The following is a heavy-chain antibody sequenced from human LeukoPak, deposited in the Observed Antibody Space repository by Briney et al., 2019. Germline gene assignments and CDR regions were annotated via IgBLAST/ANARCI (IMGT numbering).Heavy chain of an antibody. CDR1: GFTFSSYG. D-gene: IGHD3-22*01. CDR3: AREYPPRYYYDSSGNLDY. V-gene: IGHV3-33*01. J-gene: IGHJ4*02. CDR2: ISYDGSNK. Sequence: PGRSLRLSCAASGFTFSSYGMHWVRQAPGKGLEWVAVISYDGSNKYYADSVKGRFTISRDNSKNTLYLQMNSLRAEDTAVYYCAREYPPRYYYDSSGNLDYWGQGTLVTVSS.